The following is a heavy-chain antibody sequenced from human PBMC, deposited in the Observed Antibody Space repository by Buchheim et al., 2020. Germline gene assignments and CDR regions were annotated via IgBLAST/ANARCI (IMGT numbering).Heavy chain of an antibody. CDR2: IKEDGSEK. V-gene: IGHV3-7*01. CDR3: ARILTALNDAFDI. D-gene: IGHD3-9*01. J-gene: IGHJ3*02. Sequence: EVQLVESGGGLVQPGGSLRLSCAASGFTFGSYWMNWVRQAPGKGLEWVANIKEDGSEKYYVDFVTGRFTISRDNAKNSLYLQMNSLRAEDTAVYYCARILTALNDAFDIWGQGT. CDR1: GFTFGSYW.